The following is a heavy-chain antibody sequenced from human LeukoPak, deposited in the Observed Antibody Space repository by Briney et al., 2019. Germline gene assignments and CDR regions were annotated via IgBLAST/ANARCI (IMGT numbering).Heavy chain of an antibody. CDR3: AKTSGYDSSGYVDY. V-gene: IGHV3-21*01. CDR2: ISSSSSYI. Sequence: GALRLSCAASGFTFSSFAMYWVRRAPGKGLEWVSSISSSSSYIYYADSVKGRFTISRDNAKNSLYLQMNSLRAEDTAVYYCAKTSGYDSSGYVDYWGQGTLVTVSS. J-gene: IGHJ4*02. D-gene: IGHD3-22*01. CDR1: GFTFSSFA.